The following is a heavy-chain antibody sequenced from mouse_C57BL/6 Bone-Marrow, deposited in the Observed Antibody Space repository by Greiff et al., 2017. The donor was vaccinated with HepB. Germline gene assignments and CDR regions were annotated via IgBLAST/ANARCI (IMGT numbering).Heavy chain of an antibody. Sequence: DVMLVESGGGLVKPGGSLKLSCAASGFTFSDYGMHWVRQAPEKGLEWVAYISSGSSTIYYADTVKGRFTISRDNAKNTLFLQMTSLRSEDTAMYYCARELRSDWYFDVWGTGTTVTVSS. CDR2: ISSGSSTI. CDR1: GFTFSDYG. CDR3: ARELRSDWYFDV. J-gene: IGHJ1*03. V-gene: IGHV5-17*01. D-gene: IGHD1-1*01.